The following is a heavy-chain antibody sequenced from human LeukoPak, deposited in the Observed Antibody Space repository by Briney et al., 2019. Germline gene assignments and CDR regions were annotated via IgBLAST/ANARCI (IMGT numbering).Heavy chain of an antibody. J-gene: IGHJ4*02. CDR3: VRPNGPTPFDY. Sequence: GGSLRLSCGASGFTFSSYEMNWVRQAPGKGLEWVSYISNSGGTIYYADSVKGRFTISRDNAKNSLYLQMNCLRAEDTAVYYCVRPNGPTPFDYWGQGTLVTVSS. V-gene: IGHV3-48*03. CDR2: ISNSGGTI. CDR1: GFTFSSYE.